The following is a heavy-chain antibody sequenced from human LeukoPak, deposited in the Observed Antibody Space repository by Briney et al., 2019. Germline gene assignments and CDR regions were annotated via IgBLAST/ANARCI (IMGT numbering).Heavy chain of an antibody. V-gene: IGHV1-58*02. D-gene: IGHD5-12*01. CDR2: IVVGSGNT. Sequence: ASVKVSCKASGFTFTSSAMQWVRQGRGQRLEWIGWIVVGSGNTNYAQKFQERVTITRDMSTRTPYMELSSLRSEDTAVYYCAAGTPNIVAHDAFDIWGQGTMVTVSS. J-gene: IGHJ3*02. CDR1: GFTFTSSA. CDR3: AAGTPNIVAHDAFDI.